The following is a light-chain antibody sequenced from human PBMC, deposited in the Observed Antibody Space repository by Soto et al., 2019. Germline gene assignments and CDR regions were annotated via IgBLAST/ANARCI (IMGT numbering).Light chain of an antibody. V-gene: IGKV4-1*01. CDR2: WAS. CDR1: QSVLYSSNNTNY. Sequence: DIVMTQSPDSLAVSLGERATINCKSSQSVLYSSNNTNYLAWYQQKPGQPPKLLISWASTRESGVPDRFSGSGSGTDVTLTISSLQAEDVAVYYCQQYYNTPLTFGGGTKVEIK. J-gene: IGKJ4*01. CDR3: QQYYNTPLT.